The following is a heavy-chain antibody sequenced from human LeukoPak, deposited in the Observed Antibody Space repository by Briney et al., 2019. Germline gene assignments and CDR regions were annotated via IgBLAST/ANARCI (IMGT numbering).Heavy chain of an antibody. CDR3: VKWQYCGNNCYFSAFDM. Sequence: PSETLSLTCTVSGASITTNYWSWIRQPPGMGREWIGYIHYSGNTNNNPSLKGRVTISVDTSRNQFSLKLSSVTAADTAVYNCVKWQYCGNNCYFSAFDMWGQGTVVTVSS. V-gene: IGHV4-59*01. D-gene: IGHD2-21*01. J-gene: IGHJ3*02. CDR2: IHYSGNT. CDR1: GASITTNY.